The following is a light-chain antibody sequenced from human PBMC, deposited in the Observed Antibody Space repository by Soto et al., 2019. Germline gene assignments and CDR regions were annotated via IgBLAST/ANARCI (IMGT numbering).Light chain of an antibody. CDR3: SSYTSISTLL. J-gene: IGLJ2*01. Sequence: QSVLTQPASVSGSPGQSITISCTGTSSDIGGYNYVSWYQQHPGKAPKLMIYDVSNRPSGVSNRFSGSKSDNTASLTISGLQAEDEADYYCSSYTSISTLLFGGGTKVTVL. CDR2: DVS. V-gene: IGLV2-14*03. CDR1: SSDIGGYNY.